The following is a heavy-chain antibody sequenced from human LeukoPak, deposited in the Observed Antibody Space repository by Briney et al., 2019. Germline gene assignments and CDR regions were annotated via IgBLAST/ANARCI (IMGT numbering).Heavy chain of an antibody. CDR1: GGSISSGGYY. CDR2: IYYSGST. D-gene: IGHD2-21*02. Sequence: SETLSLTCTVSGGSISSGGYYWSWIRQHPGKGLEWIGYIYYSGSTYYNPSLKSRVTISVDTSKNQFSLKLSSVTAADTAVYYCARERGCGGDCSHQIDYYYYGMDVWGQGTTVTVSS. CDR3: ARERGCGGDCSHQIDYYYYGMDV. V-gene: IGHV4-31*03. J-gene: IGHJ6*02.